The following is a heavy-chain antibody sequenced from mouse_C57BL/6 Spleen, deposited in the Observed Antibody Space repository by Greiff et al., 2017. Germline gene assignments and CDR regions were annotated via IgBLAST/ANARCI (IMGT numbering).Heavy chain of an antibody. V-gene: IGHV5-4*01. D-gene: IGHD1-1*01. CDR1: GFTFSSYA. J-gene: IGHJ2*01. CDR3: ARDLYYGSSYDYFDY. CDR2: ISDGGSYT. Sequence: EVKLMESGGGLVKPGGSLKLSCAASGFTFSSYAMSWVRQTPEKRLEWVATISDGGSYTYYPDNVKGRFTISRDNAKNNLYLQMSHLKSEDTAMYYCARDLYYGSSYDYFDYWGQGTTLTVSS.